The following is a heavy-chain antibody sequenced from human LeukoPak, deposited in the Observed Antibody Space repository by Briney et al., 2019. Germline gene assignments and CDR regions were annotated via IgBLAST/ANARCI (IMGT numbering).Heavy chain of an antibody. CDR1: GFSFSSYW. CDR2: INSDASST. Sequence: GGSLRLSCAASGFSFSSYWMHWVRQAPGKGLAWVSRINSDASSTSYADSVKGRFTISRDNAKNTLYLQMNSLRAEDTAVYYCARFQGFGSRSNWGQGTLVTVSS. D-gene: IGHD3-10*01. CDR3: ARFQGFGSRSN. V-gene: IGHV3-74*01. J-gene: IGHJ4*02.